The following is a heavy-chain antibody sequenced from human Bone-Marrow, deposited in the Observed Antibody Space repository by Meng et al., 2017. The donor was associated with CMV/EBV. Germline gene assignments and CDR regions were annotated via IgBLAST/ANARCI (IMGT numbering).Heavy chain of an antibody. V-gene: IGHV3-30-3*01. CDR2: ISYDGSNK. D-gene: IGHD3-10*01. Sequence: GESLKISCAASGFTFSSYAMHWVRQAPGKGLEWVAVISYDGSNKYYADSVKGRFTISRDNSKNTLYLQMNSLRAEDTAVYYCARDRLHYYGSGSYYQYRYYYYGMDVWGQGTTVTGSS. CDR3: ARDRLHYYGSGSYYQYRYYYYGMDV. J-gene: IGHJ6*02. CDR1: GFTFSSYA.